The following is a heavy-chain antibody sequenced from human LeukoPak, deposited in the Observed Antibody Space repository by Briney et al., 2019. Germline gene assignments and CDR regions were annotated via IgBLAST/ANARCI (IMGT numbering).Heavy chain of an antibody. J-gene: IGHJ3*02. CDR1: GGSISSYY. CDR3: ARDLENYDFWSGGAAFDI. D-gene: IGHD3-3*01. V-gene: IGHV4-4*07. Sequence: SETLSLTCTVSGGSISSYYWSWIRQPAGKGLEWIGRIYTSGSTNYNPSLKSRVTMSVDTSKNQFSLKLSSVTAADTAVYYCARDLENYDFWSGGAAFDIWGQGTMVTVSS. CDR2: IYTSGST.